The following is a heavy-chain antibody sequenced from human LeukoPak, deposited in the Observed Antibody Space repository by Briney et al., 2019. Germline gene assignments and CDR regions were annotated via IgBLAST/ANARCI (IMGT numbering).Heavy chain of an antibody. CDR2: IYYSGST. CDR1: GFTFSDYY. J-gene: IGHJ3*02. D-gene: IGHD3-9*01. CDR3: ARHVSSRRTYYDISAHFDI. Sequence: PGGSLRLSCAASGFTFSDYYMSWIRQAPGKGREWIGSIYYSGSTYYNPSLKSRVTISVDTSKNQFSLKLSSVTAADTAVYYCARHVSSRRTYYDISAHFDIWGQGTMVTVSS. V-gene: IGHV4-39*01.